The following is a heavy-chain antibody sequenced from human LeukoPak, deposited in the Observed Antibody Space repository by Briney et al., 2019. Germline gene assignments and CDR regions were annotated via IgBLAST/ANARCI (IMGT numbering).Heavy chain of an antibody. CDR2: ISAYNGNT. Sequence: GASVKVSCKASGYTFTSYGISWVRQAPGQGLEWMGWISAYNGNTNYAQELQGRVTMTTDTSTSTAYTELRSLRSDDTAVYYCARGAYSGSYYDLGFYWGQGTLVTVSS. CDR1: GYTFTSYG. J-gene: IGHJ4*02. CDR3: ARGAYSGSYYDLGFY. V-gene: IGHV1-18*01. D-gene: IGHD1-26*01.